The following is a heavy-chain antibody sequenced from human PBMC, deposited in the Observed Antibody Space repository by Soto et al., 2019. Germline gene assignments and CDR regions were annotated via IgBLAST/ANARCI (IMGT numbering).Heavy chain of an antibody. V-gene: IGHV1-18*01. Sequence: QVQLVQSGAEVKKPGASVKVSCKASGYTFTSYGISWVRQAPGQGLEWMGWISAYNGNTKYSQKFQGRVTITRDTSASTAYMELSSLRSEDTAVYYCARALPYCTNGICYTKDWFDPWGQGTLVTVSS. CDR1: GYTFTSYG. CDR2: ISAYNGNT. D-gene: IGHD2-8*01. CDR3: ARALPYCTNGICYTKDWFDP. J-gene: IGHJ5*02.